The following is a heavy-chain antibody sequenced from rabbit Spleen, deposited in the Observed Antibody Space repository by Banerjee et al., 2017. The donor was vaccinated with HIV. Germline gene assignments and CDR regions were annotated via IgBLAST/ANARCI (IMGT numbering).Heavy chain of an antibody. V-gene: IGHV1S40*01. J-gene: IGHJ4*01. CDR3: ARDDSGATVPYKL. CDR1: GFSFSSRYY. D-gene: IGHD1-1*01. CDR2: IGFGSTGNT. Sequence: QSLEESGGGLVQPEGSLTLTCTASGFSFSSRYYMCWVRQAPGKGLEWIGCIGFGSTGNTYYASWAKGRFTISKTSSTTVTLQMTSLTAADTATYFCARDDSGATVPYKLWGPGTLVTVS.